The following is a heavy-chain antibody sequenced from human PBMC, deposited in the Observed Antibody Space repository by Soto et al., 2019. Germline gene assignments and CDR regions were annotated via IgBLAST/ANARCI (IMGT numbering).Heavy chain of an antibody. V-gene: IGHV3-33*01. CDR2: KWYDGSNK. CDR1: GFTFSSYG. J-gene: IGHJ4*02. Sequence: QVQLVESGGGVVQPGRSLRLSCAASGFTFSSYGMHWVRQAPGKGLEWVAVKWYDGSNKYYADSVKGRFTISRDNSKNTLYLQMNSLRAEDTAVYYCAPFGEPYFDYWGQGTLVTVSS. D-gene: IGHD3-10*01. CDR3: APFGEPYFDY.